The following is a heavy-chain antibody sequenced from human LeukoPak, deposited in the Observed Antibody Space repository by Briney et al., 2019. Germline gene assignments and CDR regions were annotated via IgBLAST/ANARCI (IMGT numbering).Heavy chain of an antibody. Sequence: GASVKVSCKASGYTFTGYYMHWVRQAPGQGLEWMGWINPNSGGTYYAQKFQGRVTMTSDTSISTAYMELSRLRSDDTAVYYCAIQGYSSSWYSSRGWFDPWGQGTLVTVSS. CDR1: GYTFTGYY. V-gene: IGHV1-2*02. CDR2: INPNSGGT. CDR3: AIQGYSSSWYSSRGWFDP. D-gene: IGHD6-13*01. J-gene: IGHJ5*02.